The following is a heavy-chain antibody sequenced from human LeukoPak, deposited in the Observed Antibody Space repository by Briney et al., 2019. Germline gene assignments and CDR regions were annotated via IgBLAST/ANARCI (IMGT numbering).Heavy chain of an antibody. J-gene: IGHJ4*02. D-gene: IGHD3-22*01. CDR3: AKGFSETTTKDPDYYDSSGYYTVPFDY. V-gene: IGHV3-30*04. Sequence: PGGSLRLSCAASGFTFSSYAMHWVRQAPGKGLEWVAVISYDGSNKYYADSVKGRFTISRDNSKNTLYLQMNSLRAEDTAVYYCAKGFSETTTKDPDYYDSSGYYTVPFDYWGQGTLVTVSS. CDR2: ISYDGSNK. CDR1: GFTFSSYA.